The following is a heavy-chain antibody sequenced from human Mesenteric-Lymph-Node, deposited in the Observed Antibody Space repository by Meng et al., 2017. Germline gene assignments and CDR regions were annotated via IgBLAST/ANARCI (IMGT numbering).Heavy chain of an antibody. D-gene: IGHD3-22*01. Sequence: GESLKISCTASGFTFDIIDMNWVRQAPGKGLEWVSSIDLSGGNTNYADSVRGRFTISRDTSKNTVFLQMNSLRAEDTAVYFCGEDPRWCYYDTSGCPWGQGTLVTVSS. CDR2: IDLSGGNT. J-gene: IGHJ5*02. V-gene: IGHV3-23*01. CDR1: GFTFDIID. CDR3: GEDPRWCYYDTSGCP.